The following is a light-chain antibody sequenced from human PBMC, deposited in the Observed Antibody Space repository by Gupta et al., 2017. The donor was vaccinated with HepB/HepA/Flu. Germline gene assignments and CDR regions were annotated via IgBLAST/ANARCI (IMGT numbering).Light chain of an antibody. CDR2: AAS. CDR1: QSISSY. Sequence: DIQMTQSPSSLSASVGDRVTITCRASQSISSYLNWYQQKPGKAPKLLIYAASILQSGVPSKFSGSASGTDFTLSISMLHPPDFATYYCRRRDGTPPTFGEGTKVEIK. J-gene: IGKJ2*01. CDR3: RRRDGTPPT. V-gene: IGKV1-39*01.